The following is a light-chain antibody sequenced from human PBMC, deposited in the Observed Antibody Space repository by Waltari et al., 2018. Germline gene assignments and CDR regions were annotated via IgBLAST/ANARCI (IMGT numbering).Light chain of an antibody. J-gene: IGKJ4*01. CDR2: KAS. Sequence: DIQMTQSPSTLSASVGDRVTITCRASQSISNWLAWYQQKQGKAPKLLIYKASTLESGVPSRFSGSGSGTEFTLTISSLQPDDFATYYCQQYNSYSLLTFGGGTKVEIK. CDR1: QSISNW. V-gene: IGKV1-5*03. CDR3: QQYNSYSLLT.